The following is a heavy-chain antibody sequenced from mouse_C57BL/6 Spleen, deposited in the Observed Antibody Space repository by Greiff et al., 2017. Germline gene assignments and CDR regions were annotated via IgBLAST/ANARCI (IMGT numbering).Heavy chain of an antibody. CDR3: AGSGGYWGYYAMDY. CDR2: ISNGGGST. CDR1: GFTFSDYY. Sequence: EVHLVESGGGLVQPGGSLKLSCAASGFTFSDYYMYWVRQTPEKRLEWVAYISNGGGSTYYPDTVKGRFTISRDNAKNTLYLQMSRLRSEDTAMYYCAGSGGYWGYYAMDYWGQGTSVTVSS. D-gene: IGHD1-3*01. J-gene: IGHJ4*01. V-gene: IGHV5-12*01.